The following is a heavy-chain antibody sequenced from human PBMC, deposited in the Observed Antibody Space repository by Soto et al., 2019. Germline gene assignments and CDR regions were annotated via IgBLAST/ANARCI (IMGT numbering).Heavy chain of an antibody. J-gene: IGHJ5*02. CDR2: IYYIGST. D-gene: IGHD2-2*01. CDR1: GGSISSGGYY. Sequence: SETLSLTCTVSGGSISSGGYYWSWIRQHPGKGLEWIGYIYYIGSTYYNPSLKSRVTISVDTSKNQFSLKLSSVTAADTAVYYCARVSQLLPNWFDPWGQGTLVTVSS. CDR3: ARVSQLLPNWFDP. V-gene: IGHV4-31*03.